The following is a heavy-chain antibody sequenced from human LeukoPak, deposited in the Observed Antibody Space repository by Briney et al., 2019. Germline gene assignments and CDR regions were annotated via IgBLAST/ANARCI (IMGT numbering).Heavy chain of an antibody. D-gene: IGHD2-15*01. CDR2: INSDGSST. CDR3: ARGVEEGYCSGGSCRYY. CDR1: GFTFSSYW. Sequence: PGGSLRLSCAASGFTFSSYWMHWVRQAPGEGLVWVSRINSDGSSTSYADSVKGRSTISRDNAKNTLYLQMNSLRAEDTAVYYCARGVEEGYCSGGSCRYYWGQGTLVTVSS. V-gene: IGHV3-74*01. J-gene: IGHJ4*02.